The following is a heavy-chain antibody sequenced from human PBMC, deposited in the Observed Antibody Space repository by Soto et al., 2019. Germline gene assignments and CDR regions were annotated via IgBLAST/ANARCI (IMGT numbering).Heavy chain of an antibody. CDR1: GFTFGAYA. J-gene: IGHJ4*02. D-gene: IGHD2-21*02. Sequence: GGSLRLSCTASGFTFGAYAMSWFRQAPGKGLEWVGFIRSKAYGGTTEYAASVKGRFTISRDDSKSIAYLQMNSLKTEDTAVYYCTRVDDFAYYFDYWGQGT. V-gene: IGHV3-49*03. CDR2: IRSKAYGGTT. CDR3: TRVDDFAYYFDY.